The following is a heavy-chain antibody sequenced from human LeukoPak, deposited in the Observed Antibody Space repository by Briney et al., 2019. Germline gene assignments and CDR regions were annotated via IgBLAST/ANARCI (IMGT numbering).Heavy chain of an antibody. CDR1: GFTFSSYA. CDR3: AKDRMVRGVIIRIFDY. V-gene: IGHV3-23*01. Sequence: GGSLRLSCAASGFTFSSYAMSWVRQAPGKGLEWVSAISGSGGSTYYADSVKGRFTISRDNSKNTLYLQMNSLRAEDTAVYYCAKDRMVRGVIIRIFDYWGQGTLVTVSS. D-gene: IGHD3-10*01. CDR2: ISGSGGST. J-gene: IGHJ4*02.